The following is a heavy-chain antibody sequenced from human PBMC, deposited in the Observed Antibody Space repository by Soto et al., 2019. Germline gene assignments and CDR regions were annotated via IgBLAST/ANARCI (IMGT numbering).Heavy chain of an antibody. D-gene: IGHD5-12*01. J-gene: IGHJ4*02. Sequence: QVQLVESGGGLVKPGGSLRLSCAASGFTFSDYYMSWIRQAPGKGLEWVSYISSSSSYTNYADSVKGRFTISRDNAKNSLYLQMNSLRAEDTAVYYCARDLARLGSGYDRSFDYWGQGTLVTVSS. CDR3: ARDLARLGSGYDRSFDY. CDR1: GFTFSDYY. V-gene: IGHV3-11*06. CDR2: ISSSSSYT.